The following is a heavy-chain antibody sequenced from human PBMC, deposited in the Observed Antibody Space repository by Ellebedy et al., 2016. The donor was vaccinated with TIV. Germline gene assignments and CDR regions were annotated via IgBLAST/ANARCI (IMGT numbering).Heavy chain of an antibody. J-gene: IGHJ4*02. D-gene: IGHD4-17*01. CDR3: TTWGMTTVTYLDFDY. V-gene: IGHV4-39*01. CDR2: MYYSGST. Sequence: MPGGSLRLSCTVSGVSISTSSYYWGWIRQPPGKGLEWIGSMYYSGSTYYNPSLKSRVTISVDTSKNQFSLKLSSVTAADTAVYYCTTWGMTTVTYLDFDYWGQGTLVTVSS. CDR1: GVSISTSSYY.